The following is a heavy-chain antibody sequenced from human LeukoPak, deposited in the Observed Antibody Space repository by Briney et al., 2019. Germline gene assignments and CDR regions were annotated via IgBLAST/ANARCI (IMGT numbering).Heavy chain of an antibody. CDR3: ARAKRIQLWTGLDY. CDR1: GGSFSGYY. J-gene: IGHJ4*02. D-gene: IGHD5-18*01. CDR2: INHSGST. V-gene: IGHV4-34*01. Sequence: SETLSLTCAVYGGSFSGYYWSWIRQPPGKGLEWIGEINHSGSTNYNPSLKSRVTISVDTSKNQFSLKLSSVTAADTAVYYSARAKRIQLWTGLDYWGQGTLVTVSS.